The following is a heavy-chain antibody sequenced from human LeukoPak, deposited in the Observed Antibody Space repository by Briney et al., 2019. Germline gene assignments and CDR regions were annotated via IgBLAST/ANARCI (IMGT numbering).Heavy chain of an antibody. V-gene: IGHV1-18*01. D-gene: IGHD2-21*02. CDR2: KITYNGNT. CDR3: ARAGSICGGDCPNWFDH. CDR1: GCPFTSYG. Sequence: ASVQSSFKASGCPFTSYGIRWVRPAPGQGLGGMGWKITYNGNTNYAQKLQGRVPMTTDTSTSTAYMELRSLRSDDTAVYYCARAGSICGGDCPNWFDHWGQGTLVTVSS. J-gene: IGHJ5*02.